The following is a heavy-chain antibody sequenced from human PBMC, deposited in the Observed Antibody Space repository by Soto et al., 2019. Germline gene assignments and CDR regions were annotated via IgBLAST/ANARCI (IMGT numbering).Heavy chain of an antibody. CDR3: TRFHDYGDYSDFDY. D-gene: IGHD4-17*01. J-gene: IGHJ4*02. Sequence: GGSLRLSCTASGFTFGDYAMSWFRQAPGKGLEWVGFIRSKAYGGTTEYAASVKGRFTISRDDSKSIAYLQMNSLKTEDTAVYYCTRFHDYGDYSDFDYWGQGTLVTVSS. CDR2: IRSKAYGGTT. CDR1: GFTFGDYA. V-gene: IGHV3-49*03.